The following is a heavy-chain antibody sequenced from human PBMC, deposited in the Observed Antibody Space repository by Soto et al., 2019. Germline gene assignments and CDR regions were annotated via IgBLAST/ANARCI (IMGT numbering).Heavy chain of an antibody. D-gene: IGHD1-1*01. J-gene: IGHJ4*02. CDR3: ARRYGYHLDY. CDR2: IYYSGST. Sequence: QVQLQESGPGLVKPSETLSLTCTVSGGSISSYYWSWIRQPPGKGLEWIGYIYYSGSTNYNPSLERRVAISVDTSKNRLSLKLRSVTAADTAVYYCARRYGYHLDYWGQGTLVTVSS. CDR1: GGSISSYY. V-gene: IGHV4-59*08.